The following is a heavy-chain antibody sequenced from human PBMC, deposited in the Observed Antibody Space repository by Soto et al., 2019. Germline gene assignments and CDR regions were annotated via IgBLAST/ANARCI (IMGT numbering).Heavy chain of an antibody. CDR3: AKDPLSAVPAAGWFDP. D-gene: IGHD2-2*01. V-gene: IGHV3-23*01. CDR2: ISGSGVGT. CDR1: GFTFSSYA. J-gene: IGHJ5*02. Sequence: GGSLRLSCAASGFTFSSYAMSWVRQAPGKGLEWVSAISGSGVGTYYADSVKGRFTISRDNSKNTLFLQVNSLRAEDTALYYCAKDPLSAVPAAGWFDPWGQGTLVTVSS.